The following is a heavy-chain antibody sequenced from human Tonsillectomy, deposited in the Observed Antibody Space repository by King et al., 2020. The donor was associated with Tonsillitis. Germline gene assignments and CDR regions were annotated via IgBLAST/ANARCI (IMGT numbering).Heavy chain of an antibody. CDR1: GFTFSSFS. J-gene: IGHJ4*02. Sequence: VQLVESGGGLVKPGGSLRLSCAAAGFTFSSFSMNWVRQAPGKGLEWISSITSTSSYKYYADSVKGRFTISRDNARNSLYLEMNSRRVEDTAVYYCGRDILSGGQGTLVTVSS. CDR2: ITSTSSYK. D-gene: IGHD3-16*02. V-gene: IGHV3-21*01. CDR3: GRDILS.